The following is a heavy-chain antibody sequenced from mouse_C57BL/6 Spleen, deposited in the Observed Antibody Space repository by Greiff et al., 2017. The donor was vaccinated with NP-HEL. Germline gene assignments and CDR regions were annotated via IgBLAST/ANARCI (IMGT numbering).Heavy chain of an antibody. V-gene: IGHV2-4*01. CDR1: GFSLTSYG. J-gene: IGHJ1*03. Sequence: QVQLQQSGPGLVQPSQSLSITCTVSGFSLTSYGVHWVRQPPGKGLEWLGVIWSGGSTDYNAAFISRLSISKDNSKSQVFFKMNSLQADDTAIYYWAKTPYGNYGGDFDVWGTGTTVTVSS. CDR3: AKTPYGNYGGDFDV. D-gene: IGHD2-1*01. CDR2: IWSGGST.